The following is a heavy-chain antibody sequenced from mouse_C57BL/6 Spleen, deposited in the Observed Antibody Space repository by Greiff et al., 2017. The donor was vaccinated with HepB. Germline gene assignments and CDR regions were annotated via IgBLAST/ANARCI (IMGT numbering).Heavy chain of an antibody. CDR2: IDPETGGT. V-gene: IGHV1-15*01. Sequence: QVQLKESGAELVRPGASVTLSCKASGYTFTDYEMHWVKQTPVHGLEWIGAIDPETGGTAYNQKFKGKAILTADKSSSTAYMELRSLTSEDSAVYYCTIYYYGSYYFDYWGQGTTLTVSS. CDR3: TIYYYGSYYFDY. CDR1: GYTFTDYE. D-gene: IGHD1-1*01. J-gene: IGHJ2*01.